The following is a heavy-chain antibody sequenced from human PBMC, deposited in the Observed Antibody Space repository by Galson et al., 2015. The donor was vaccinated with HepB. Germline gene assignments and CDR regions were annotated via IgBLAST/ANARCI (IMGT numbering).Heavy chain of an antibody. Sequence: LRLSCAVSGITFSSYWMNWLRQAPGRGLECVASIKPDGTETQYVDPVKGRFTISRDNAKNSLYLQMNSLTVEDTAVYYCATGGLMYAFDIWGRGTKVTVSS. V-gene: IGHV3-7*01. CDR1: GITFSSYW. D-gene: IGHD2-8*01. J-gene: IGHJ3*02. CDR3: ATGGLMYAFDI. CDR2: IKPDGTET.